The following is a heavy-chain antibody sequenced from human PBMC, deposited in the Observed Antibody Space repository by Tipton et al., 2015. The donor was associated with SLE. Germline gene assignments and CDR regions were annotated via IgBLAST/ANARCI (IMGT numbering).Heavy chain of an antibody. V-gene: IGHV4-59*12. J-gene: IGHJ6*03. CDR2: IFYSGST. CDR1: GGSIDTAY. Sequence: TLSLTCTVSGGSIDTAYWSWIRQPPGKGLEWIGYIFYSGSTDYNPSLKSRVTMSIDTSKSQFSLNLTSVTAADTAVYYCARGPYYYMDVWGKGTTVTVSS. CDR3: ARGPYYYMDV.